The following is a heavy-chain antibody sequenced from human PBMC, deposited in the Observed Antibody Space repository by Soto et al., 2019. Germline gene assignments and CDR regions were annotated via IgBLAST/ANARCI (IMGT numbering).Heavy chain of an antibody. D-gene: IGHD3-3*01. CDR3: ARSPYYDFWSGYYPYYYYGMDV. Sequence: ASVKVSCKASGYTFTSYGIGWVRQAPGQGLEWMGWISAYNGNTNYAQKLQGRVTMTTDTSTSTAYMELRSLRSDDTAVYYCARSPYYDFWSGYYPYYYYGMDVWGQGTTVTVSS. CDR1: GYTFTSYG. CDR2: ISAYNGNT. J-gene: IGHJ6*02. V-gene: IGHV1-18*01.